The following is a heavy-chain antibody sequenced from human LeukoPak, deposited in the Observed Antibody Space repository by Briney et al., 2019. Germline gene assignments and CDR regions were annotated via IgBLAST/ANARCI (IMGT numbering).Heavy chain of an antibody. Sequence: SETLSLTCAVYGGPLSGYYWSWIRQPPGKGLEWIGEIIPSGSTNYSPSLESRVTISLDTSKNQVSLKLSSVTAADKAVYYCARGQRGGAATWGQGTLVTVSS. CDR1: GGPLSGYY. CDR2: IIPSGST. CDR3: ARGQRGGAAT. V-gene: IGHV4-34*01. D-gene: IGHD1-26*01. J-gene: IGHJ5*02.